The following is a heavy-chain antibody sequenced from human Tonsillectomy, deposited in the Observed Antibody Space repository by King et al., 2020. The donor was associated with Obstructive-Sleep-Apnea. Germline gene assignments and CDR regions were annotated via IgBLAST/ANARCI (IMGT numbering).Heavy chain of an antibody. CDR2: INHSGST. CDR3: ARGPYYDFWSGYTSLNWFDP. V-gene: IGHV4-34*01. Sequence: VQLQQWGAGLLKPSETLSLTCAVYGGSFSGYYWSWIRQPPGKGLEWIGEINHSGSTNYNPSLKSRVTISVDTSKNQFSLKLSSVTAADTAVYYCARGPYYDFWSGYTSLNWFDPWGQGTLVTVSS. J-gene: IGHJ5*02. D-gene: IGHD3-3*01. CDR1: GGSFSGYY.